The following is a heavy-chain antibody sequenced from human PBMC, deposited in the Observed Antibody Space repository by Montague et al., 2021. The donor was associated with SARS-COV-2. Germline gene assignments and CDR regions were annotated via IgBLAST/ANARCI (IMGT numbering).Heavy chain of an antibody. Sequence: SETLSLTCTVSGGSIIPYYWSWIRQSPGKGLECIGYTSYSGSTDYNPSLKSRVTISIDTSKNQFSLKLSYVTAADTAVYYCASWGEYYDSPYFYYAMDVWAQGTTVPVS. CDR2: TSYSGST. V-gene: IGHV4-59*12. CDR1: GGSIIPYY. J-gene: IGHJ6*02. CDR3: ASWGEYYDSPYFYYAMDV. D-gene: IGHD3-3*01.